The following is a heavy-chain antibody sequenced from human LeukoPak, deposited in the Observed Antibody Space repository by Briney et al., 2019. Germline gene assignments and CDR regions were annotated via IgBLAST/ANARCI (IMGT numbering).Heavy chain of an antibody. CDR3: ARGGLSGSLYPFDY. CDR1: GFTFSSYA. J-gene: IGHJ4*02. D-gene: IGHD1-26*01. CDR2: ISYDGSNK. V-gene: IGHV3-30*01. Sequence: GGSLRLFCAASGFTFSSYAMHWVRQAPGKGLEWVAVISYDGSNKYYADSVKGRFTISRDNSKNTLYLQMNSLRAEDTAVYYCARGGLSGSLYPFDYWGQGTLVTVSS.